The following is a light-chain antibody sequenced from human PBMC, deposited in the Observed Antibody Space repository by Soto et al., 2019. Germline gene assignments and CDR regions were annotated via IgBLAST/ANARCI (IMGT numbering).Light chain of an antibody. Sequence: QSALTQPPSASGSPGQSVTISCTGTSSDVGGYNYVSWYQQHPGKAPKLMIYEVSKRPSGVPDRFSGSKSGNTASLTVSGLQAEDEADYYCTSYAGRNTQVFGRGTKVTVL. V-gene: IGLV2-8*01. CDR1: SSDVGGYNY. CDR2: EVS. J-gene: IGLJ2*01. CDR3: TSYAGRNTQV.